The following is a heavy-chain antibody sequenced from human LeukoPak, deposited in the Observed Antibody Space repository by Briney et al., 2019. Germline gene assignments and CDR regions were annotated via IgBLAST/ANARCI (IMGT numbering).Heavy chain of an antibody. J-gene: IGHJ4*02. CDR2: IYTSGNT. Sequence: GGSLRLSCAASGFTFSSKYMSWVRQAPGKGLEWLSVIYTSGNTYYSDSVKGRFTISRDNSKNTLYLQMNCLRAEDTAVYYCARAGPIDYWGQGTLVTVSS. CDR3: ARAGPIDY. CDR1: GFTFSSKY. V-gene: IGHV3-53*01.